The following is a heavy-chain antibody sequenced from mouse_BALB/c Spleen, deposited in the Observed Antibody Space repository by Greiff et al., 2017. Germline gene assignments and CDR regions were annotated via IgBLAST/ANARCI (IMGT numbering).Heavy chain of an antibody. CDR1: GFSLTSYG. Sequence: VKLVESGPGLVAPSQSLSITCTVSGFSLTSYGVHWVRQPPGKGLEWLGVIWAGGSTNYNSALMSRLSISKDNSKSQVFLKMNSLQTDDTAMYYCARDGKLLYAMDYWGQGTSVTVSS. J-gene: IGHJ4*01. CDR3: ARDGKLLYAMDY. D-gene: IGHD4-1*01. V-gene: IGHV2-9*02. CDR2: IWAGGST.